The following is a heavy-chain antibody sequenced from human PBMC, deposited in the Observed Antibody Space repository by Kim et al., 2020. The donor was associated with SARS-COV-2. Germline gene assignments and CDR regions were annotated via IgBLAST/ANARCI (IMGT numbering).Heavy chain of an antibody. Sequence: SETLSLTCTVSGGSISSNSYYWGWIRQSPGKGLEWIGSIYYSGSTEYNPSLKSRVTISVNTSKNQFSLKLSSVTAADTAVYYCATYLTGFYPGYFDYWGQGTLGTVSS. CDR3: ATYLTGFYPGYFDY. V-gene: IGHV4-39*01. J-gene: IGHJ4*02. CDR1: GGSISSNSYY. CDR2: IYYSGST. D-gene: IGHD3-9*01.